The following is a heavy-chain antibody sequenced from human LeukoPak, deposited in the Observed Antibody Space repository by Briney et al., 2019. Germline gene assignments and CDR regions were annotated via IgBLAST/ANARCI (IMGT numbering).Heavy chain of an antibody. V-gene: IGHV4-39*07. CDR1: GGSISSSSYY. CDR2: IYYSGST. CDR3: ARGRSSMVRGYYYYYMDV. Sequence: PSETLSLTCTVSGGSISSSSYYWGWIRQSPGKGLEWIGNIYYSGSTYYNPSLKSRVTISVDTSKNQFSLKLSSVTAADTAVYYCARGRSSMVRGYYYYYMDVWGKGTTVTISS. J-gene: IGHJ6*03. D-gene: IGHD3-10*01.